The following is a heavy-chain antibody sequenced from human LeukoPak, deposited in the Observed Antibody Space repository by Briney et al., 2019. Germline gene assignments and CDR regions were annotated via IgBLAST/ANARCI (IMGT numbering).Heavy chain of an antibody. CDR3: ARVYSTIFGVVRNWFDL. J-gene: IGHJ5*02. CDR2: ISSSSSYI. CDR1: GFTFSSYS. V-gene: IGHV3-21*01. Sequence: GGSLRLSCAASGFTFSSYSMNWVRQAPGKGLEWVSSISSSSSYIYYADSVKGRFTISRDNAKNSLYLQMNSLRAEDTAVYYCARVYSTIFGVVRNWFDLWGQGTVVTVFS. D-gene: IGHD3-3*01.